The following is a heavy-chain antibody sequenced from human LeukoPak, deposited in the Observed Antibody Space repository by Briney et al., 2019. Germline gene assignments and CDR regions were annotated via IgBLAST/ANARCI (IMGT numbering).Heavy chain of an antibody. J-gene: IGHJ4*02. CDR2: VTSSGSNT. CDR3: AKSRLGYDY. Sequence: GGSLRLSCAASGFTFSSYAMSWVRQAPGKGLEWVSLVTSSGSNTYYADSVKGRLTISRDNSKNTLYLQKNSLRAEDTAVYYCAKSRLGYDYWGQGTLVTVSS. V-gene: IGHV3-23*01. CDR1: GFTFSSYA. D-gene: IGHD5-12*01.